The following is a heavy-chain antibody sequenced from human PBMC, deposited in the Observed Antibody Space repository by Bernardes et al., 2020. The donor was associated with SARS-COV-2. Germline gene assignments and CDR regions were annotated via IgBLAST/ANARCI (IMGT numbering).Heavy chain of an antibody. CDR3: VGVTLSQRDGFDI. CDR2: IHPNTGDT. Sequence: ASVKVSCKASGYTFTAYYIHWVRQAPGQGLEWMGWIHPNTGDTNYAQNFQGRVTMTRDTSINTAFMELTRLKSDDTAIYYCVGVTLSQRDGFDISGHGTM. D-gene: IGHD3-16*01. J-gene: IGHJ3*02. CDR1: GYTFTAYY. V-gene: IGHV1-2*02.